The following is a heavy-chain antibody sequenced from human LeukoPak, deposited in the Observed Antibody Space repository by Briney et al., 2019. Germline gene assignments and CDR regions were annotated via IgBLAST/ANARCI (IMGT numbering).Heavy chain of an antibody. V-gene: IGHV1-2*02. CDR2: INPNSGGT. J-gene: IGHJ3*02. CDR1: GYTFTGYY. D-gene: IGHD3-10*01. Sequence: WASVKVSCKASGYTFTGYYMHWVRQAPGQGLEWMGWINPNSGGTNYAQKFQGRVTMTRDTSISTAYMELSRLRSDDTAVYYCARDSGSRGVILAFDIWGQGTMVTVSS. CDR3: ARDSGSRGVILAFDI.